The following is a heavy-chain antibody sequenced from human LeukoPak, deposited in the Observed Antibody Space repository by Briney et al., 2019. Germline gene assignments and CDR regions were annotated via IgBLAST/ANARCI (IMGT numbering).Heavy chain of an antibody. D-gene: IGHD6-19*01. Sequence: SETLSLTCTAFGGSISSYYRSWIRQTAGKGLEWIGRIYNTGSTDYSPSLRSRVTISVDKSKNQLSLKLNSVTAADTAVYYCASSAAVGGVKWFDPWGQGTLVTVSS. CDR2: IYNTGST. CDR3: ASSAAVGGVKWFDP. CDR1: GGSISSYY. V-gene: IGHV4-4*07. J-gene: IGHJ5*02.